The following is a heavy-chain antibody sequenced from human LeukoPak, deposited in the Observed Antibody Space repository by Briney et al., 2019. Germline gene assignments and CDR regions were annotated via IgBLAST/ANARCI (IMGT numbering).Heavy chain of an antibody. Sequence: SETLSLTCAVSGTSFSSYYWSWLRQPPGKGLEWIGEVNHSGYTNDNPSLKSRVTISVDRSKNQFSLRLRSVTAADTGVYFCARMTTGHDFWGQGTLVTVSS. CDR1: GTSFSSYY. J-gene: IGHJ4*02. CDR3: ARMTTGHDF. CDR2: VNHSGYT. D-gene: IGHD4-17*01. V-gene: IGHV4-34*01.